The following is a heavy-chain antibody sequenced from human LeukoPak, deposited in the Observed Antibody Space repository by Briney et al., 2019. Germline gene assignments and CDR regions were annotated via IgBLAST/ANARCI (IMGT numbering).Heavy chain of an antibody. CDR1: GFTVSSNY. CDR2: IYSCGST. J-gene: IGHJ6*03. Sequence: GGSLRLSCAASGFTVSSNYMSWVRQAPGKGLEWVSVIYSCGSTYYADSVKGRFTISRDNSKNTLYLHMNSLRAEDTAVYYCASGPCSSTSCYCSYYYMDVRGKGTTVTVSS. CDR3: ASGPCSSTSCYCSYYYMDV. V-gene: IGHV3-66*02. D-gene: IGHD2-2*01.